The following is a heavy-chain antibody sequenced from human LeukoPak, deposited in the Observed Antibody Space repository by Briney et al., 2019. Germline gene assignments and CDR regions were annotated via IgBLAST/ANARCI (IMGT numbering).Heavy chain of an antibody. Sequence: GGPLRLSCAASGFTFSSYAMHWVRQAPGKGLEWVAVISYDGSNKYYADSVKGRFTISRDNSKNTLYLQMNSLRAEDTAVYYCARPASDRKYYFDYWGQGTLVTVSS. CDR1: GFTFSSYA. CDR2: ISYDGSNK. V-gene: IGHV3-30-3*01. CDR3: ARPASDRKYYFDY. D-gene: IGHD1-14*01. J-gene: IGHJ4*02.